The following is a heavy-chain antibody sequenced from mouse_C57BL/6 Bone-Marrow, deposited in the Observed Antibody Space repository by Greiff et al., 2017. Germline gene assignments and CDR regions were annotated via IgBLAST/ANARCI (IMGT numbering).Heavy chain of an antibody. J-gene: IGHJ2*01. Sequence: EVQLQQSGPELVKPGASVKISCKASGYTFTDYYMNWVKQSHGKSLEWIGDINPNNGGTSYNQKFKGKATLTVDKSSSTAYMELRSLTAEYSAVYYCARSYDYETFDYWGQGTTRTVSS. CDR2: INPNNGGT. D-gene: IGHD2-4*01. CDR3: ARSYDYETFDY. V-gene: IGHV1-26*01. CDR1: GYTFTDYY.